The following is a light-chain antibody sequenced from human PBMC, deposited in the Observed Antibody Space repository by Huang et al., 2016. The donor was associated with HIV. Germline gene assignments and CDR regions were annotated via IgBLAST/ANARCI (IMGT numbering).Light chain of an antibody. CDR3: MQGTHWPKT. Sequence: VVMTQSPLSLPVTLGQPASISCRSSQTLVYTDGNTYLNWFQQRPGQSPRRLIYKVSSRDSGVPDRFSVSGSGTDFTLKISRVEAEDVGVYDCMQGTHWPKTFGQGTKLEIK. V-gene: IGKV2-30*01. CDR1: QTLVYTDGNTY. CDR2: KVS. J-gene: IGKJ2*01.